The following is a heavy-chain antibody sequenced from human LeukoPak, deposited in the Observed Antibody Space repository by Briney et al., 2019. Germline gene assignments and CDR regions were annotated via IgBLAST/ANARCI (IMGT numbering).Heavy chain of an antibody. CDR3: ARGGGGDYVQN. D-gene: IGHD2-21*02. Sequence: GGSLRLSCAASGFTFSSYAMHWVRQAPGRGREYVSAISSNGGSTYYANSVKGRFTISRDNSKNTLYLQMGSLRAEDTAVYYCARGGGGDYVQNWGPGTLVTVSS. J-gene: IGHJ4*02. V-gene: IGHV3-64*01. CDR2: ISSNGGST. CDR1: GFTFSSYA.